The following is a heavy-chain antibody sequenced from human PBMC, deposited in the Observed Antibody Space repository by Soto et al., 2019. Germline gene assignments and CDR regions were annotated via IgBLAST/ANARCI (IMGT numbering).Heavy chain of an antibody. CDR2: INVGNGNT. CDR3: ASSYYYDSSGYSSLYYYYGMDV. V-gene: IGHV1-3*01. CDR1: GYTFTSYA. Sequence: ASVKVSCKASGYTFTSYAMHWVRQAPGQRLEWMGWINVGNGNTKYSQKFQGRVTITRDTSASTAYMELSSLRSEDTAVYYCASSYYYDSSGYSSLYYYYGMDVWGQGTTVTVS. D-gene: IGHD3-22*01. J-gene: IGHJ6*02.